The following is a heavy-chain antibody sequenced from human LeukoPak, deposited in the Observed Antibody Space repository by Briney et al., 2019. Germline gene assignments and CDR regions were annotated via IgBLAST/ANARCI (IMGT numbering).Heavy chain of an antibody. CDR3: ARTYYDILTGYNPYFDY. V-gene: IGHV3-21*01. Sequence: GGSLRLSCAASGFSVTNAWMSWVRQAPGKGLEWVSSITASSTAIYSADSVKGRFTISRDNAKNFLYLQMNSLRAEDTAVYYCARTYYDILTGYNPYFDYWGQGILVTVSS. J-gene: IGHJ4*02. D-gene: IGHD3-9*01. CDR2: ITASSTAI. CDR1: GFSVTNAW.